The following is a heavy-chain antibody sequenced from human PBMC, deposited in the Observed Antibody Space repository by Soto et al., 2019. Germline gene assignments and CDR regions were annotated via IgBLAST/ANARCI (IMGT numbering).Heavy chain of an antibody. CDR2: IYPGDSDT. D-gene: IGHD6-13*01. CDR3: ARTSAAGKYYYGMDV. V-gene: IGHV5-51*01. Sequence: GESLKISCRGSGYTFTSNWIAWVRQVPGQGPEWMGSIYPGDSDTRYSPSFQGQVTISADKSSSTAYLQWSSLKASDTAMYYCARTSAAGKYYYGMDVWGQGTTVTVSS. CDR1: GYTFTSNW. J-gene: IGHJ6*02.